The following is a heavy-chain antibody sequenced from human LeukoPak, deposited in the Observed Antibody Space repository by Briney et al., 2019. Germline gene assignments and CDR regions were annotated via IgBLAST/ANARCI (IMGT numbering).Heavy chain of an antibody. J-gene: IGHJ4*02. CDR1: GFTFSSYG. CDR3: AHTPRYQYYFDY. V-gene: IGHV3-33*01. Sequence: GRSLRLSCAASGFTFSSYGMHWVRQAPGKGLEWVAVIWYGGSNKYYADSVKGRFTISRDNSKNTLYLQMNSLRAEDTAVYYCAHTPRYQYYFDYWGQGTLVTVSS. CDR2: IWYGGSNK. D-gene: IGHD2-15*01.